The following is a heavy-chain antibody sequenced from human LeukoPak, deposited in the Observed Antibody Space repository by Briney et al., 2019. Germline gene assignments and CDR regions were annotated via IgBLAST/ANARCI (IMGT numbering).Heavy chain of an antibody. V-gene: IGHV3-23*01. CDR3: AKYSGSLLWFDP. D-gene: IGHD1-26*01. CDR1: GFTFSSYA. J-gene: IGHJ5*02. CDR2: ISGSGGST. Sequence: GGSLRLSCAASGFTFSSYAMSWVRQAPGKGLEWVSAISGSGGSTYYADSVKGRFTISRDNSKNTQYLQMNSLRAEDTAVYYCAKYSGSLLWFDPWGQGTLVTVSS.